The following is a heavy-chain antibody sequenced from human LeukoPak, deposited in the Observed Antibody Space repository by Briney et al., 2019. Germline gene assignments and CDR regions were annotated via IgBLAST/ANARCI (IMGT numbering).Heavy chain of an antibody. V-gene: IGHV1-2*02. CDR3: ARDRDYSNTERELDSTY. D-gene: IGHD4-11*01. J-gene: IGHJ4*01. CDR2: INGISGET. Sequence: GSVKDSPEISGYTSTDYYIRCVRQAPGQGVGWMGWINGISGETDSAQRVRSRVTMTSDTSISTAYRDLRRVTSDDTAVYYCARDRDYSNTERELDSTYWGPGAMV. CDR1: GYTSTDYY.